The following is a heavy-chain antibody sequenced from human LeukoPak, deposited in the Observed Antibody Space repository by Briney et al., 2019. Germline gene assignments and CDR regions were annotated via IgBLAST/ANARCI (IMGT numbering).Heavy chain of an antibody. D-gene: IGHD1-20*01. J-gene: IGHJ4*02. Sequence: GGSLRLSCAASGFTFSRYWMHWVRQAPGKGPVWVSRMNSDGSSTSYADSVKGRFTISRDNAKNTLYLQMNSLRAEDTAVYYCAGDFGISEVYWGQGTLVTVSS. V-gene: IGHV3-74*01. CDR3: AGDFGISEVY. CDR1: GFTFSRYW. CDR2: MNSDGSST.